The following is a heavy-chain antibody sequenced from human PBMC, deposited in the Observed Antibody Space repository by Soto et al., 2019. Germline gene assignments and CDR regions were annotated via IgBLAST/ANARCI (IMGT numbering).Heavy chain of an antibody. V-gene: IGHV3-73*01. J-gene: IGHJ4*02. CDR3: TRQTDAVQWLVVPTDYNFDY. D-gene: IGHD6-19*01. CDR2: IRSKTNSYAT. Sequence: RLSCAASGFTFGGSAMHWVRQASGKWLEWVGHIRSKTNSYATAYAESVKGRFTISRDDSMNTAYLQMNSLKTEDTAVYFCTRQTDAVQWLVVPTDYNFDYWGQGTLVTFSS. CDR1: GFTFGGSA.